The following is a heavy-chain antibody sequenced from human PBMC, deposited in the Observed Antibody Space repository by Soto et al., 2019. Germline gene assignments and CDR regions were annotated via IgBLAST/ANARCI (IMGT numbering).Heavy chain of an antibody. D-gene: IGHD3-10*01. CDR3: ARGEDLPYHYCMDV. V-gene: IGHV5-51*01. CDR1: GYSFSNYW. CDR2: IYPGDSNT. J-gene: IGHJ6*01. Sequence: GESLKISSKGSGYSFSNYWIGWVRQMPGKGLEGMGIIYPGDSNTRYSPSFQGQVTNPADKSISTAYLQWRSLTASATASHYSARGEDLPYHYCMDVWGQGTRGAVSS.